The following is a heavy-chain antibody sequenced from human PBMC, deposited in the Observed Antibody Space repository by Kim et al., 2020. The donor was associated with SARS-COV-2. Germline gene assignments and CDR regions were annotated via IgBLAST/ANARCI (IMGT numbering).Heavy chain of an antibody. CDR2: ISYDGSNK. V-gene: IGHV3-30*04. J-gene: IGHJ3*02. CDR1: GFTFSSYA. CDR3: ARDGSISSYYDSNTAFDI. Sequence: GGSLRLSCAASGFTFSSYAMHWVRQAPGKGLEWVAVISYDGSNKYYADSVKGRFTISRDNSKNTLYLQMNSLRAEDTAVYYCARDGSISSYYDSNTAFDIWGQGTMVTVSS. D-gene: IGHD3-22*01.